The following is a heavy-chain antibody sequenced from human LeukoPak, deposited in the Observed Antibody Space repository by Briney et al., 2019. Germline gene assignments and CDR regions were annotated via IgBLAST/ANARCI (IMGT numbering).Heavy chain of an antibody. CDR1: GFTFSNYA. Sequence: PGGSLRLSCAASGFTFSNYAMSWVRQAPGKGLEWVSAITGSGGNTYHADSVKGRFTISRDNSKNTLYLQMNTLRAEDTAVYYCAKGLVGYCTGGTCYPLDYWGQGTLVTVSS. CDR3: AKGLVGYCTGGTCYPLDY. D-gene: IGHD2-15*01. J-gene: IGHJ4*02. CDR2: ITGSGGNT. V-gene: IGHV3-23*01.